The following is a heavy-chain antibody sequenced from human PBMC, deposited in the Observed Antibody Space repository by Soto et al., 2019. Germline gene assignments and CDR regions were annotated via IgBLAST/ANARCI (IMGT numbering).Heavy chain of an antibody. Sequence: QVQLRESGPGLVKPSQTLSLTCTVSGGSINSGGYYWNWIRQHPGKGLEWIGYMYYSGSTSYNPFLRSRVIMSSDTSENRFSLKLRSATAADTAVYFCAGGYRQSGYSSSWVFDYWGQGTLVNVSS. CDR1: GGSINSGGYY. J-gene: IGHJ4*02. CDR2: MYYSGST. V-gene: IGHV4-31*03. D-gene: IGHD6-13*01. CDR3: AGGYRQSGYSSSWVFDY.